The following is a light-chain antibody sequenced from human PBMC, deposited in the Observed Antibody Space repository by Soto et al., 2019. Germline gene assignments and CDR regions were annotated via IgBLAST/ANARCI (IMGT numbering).Light chain of an antibody. CDR3: QQYYTLPFT. CDR1: RSILDSSINQNR. J-gene: IGKJ3*01. V-gene: IGKV4-1*01. Sequence: DIVMTQSPGSLAVSLGERATFNCKSSRSILDSSINQNRLAWYQQRPGQPPKLLIFWASTRESGVPDRFSGSGSGTDFTLTISSLQAEDVAVYYCQQYYTLPFTLGPGSKVDIK. CDR2: WAS.